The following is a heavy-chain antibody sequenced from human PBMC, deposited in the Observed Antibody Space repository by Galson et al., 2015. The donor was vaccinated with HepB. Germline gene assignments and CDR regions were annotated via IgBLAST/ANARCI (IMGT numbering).Heavy chain of an antibody. Sequence: SVKVSCKASGYTFTSYGISWVRQAPGQGLEWMGWISAYNGNTNYAQKLQGRVTMTTDTSTSTAYMELRSLRSDDTAVYYCARELGPNYYDSSGYFDYWGQGTLVTVSS. V-gene: IGHV1-18*04. CDR1: GYTFTSYG. CDR3: ARELGPNYYDSSGYFDY. J-gene: IGHJ4*02. CDR2: ISAYNGNT. D-gene: IGHD3-22*01.